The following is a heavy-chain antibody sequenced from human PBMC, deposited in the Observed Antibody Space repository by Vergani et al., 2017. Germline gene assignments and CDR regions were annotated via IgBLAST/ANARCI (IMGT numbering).Heavy chain of an antibody. D-gene: IGHD1-26*01. Sequence: QVQLQESGPGLVKPSQTLSLTCTVSGGSISSGGYYWSWIRQHPGKGLEWIVYIYYSGSTYYNPSLKSRVTISVDTSKNQFSLKLSSVTAADTAVYYCARGSFREYYFDYWGQGTLVTVSS. V-gene: IGHV4-31*03. J-gene: IGHJ4*02. CDR2: IYYSGST. CDR3: ARGSFREYYFDY. CDR1: GGSISSGGYY.